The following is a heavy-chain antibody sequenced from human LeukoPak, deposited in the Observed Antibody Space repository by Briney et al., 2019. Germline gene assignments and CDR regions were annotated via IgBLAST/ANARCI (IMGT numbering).Heavy chain of an antibody. CDR1: GYNF. CDR2: IYPSDSYA. D-gene: IGHD3-10*01. CDR3: ANLHYGSGSVSDF. J-gene: IGHJ4*02. Sequence: GESLKTSCKCSGYNFISWVRQMPAKGLEGMGRIYPSDSYATYNPSFQGHVNISGDKYLNTAYLQWSSLKASDTAMYYCANLHYGSGSVSDFWGQGTLVTVSS. V-gene: IGHV5-10-1*01.